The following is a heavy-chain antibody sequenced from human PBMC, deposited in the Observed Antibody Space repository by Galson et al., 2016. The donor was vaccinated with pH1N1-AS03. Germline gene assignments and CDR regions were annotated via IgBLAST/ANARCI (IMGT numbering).Heavy chain of an antibody. CDR3: ARSPRLISVAGTFPSRFDF. J-gene: IGHJ4*02. CDR2: IYPAVST. V-gene: IGHV4-38-2*02. CDR1: GYSITTGHY. D-gene: IGHD6-19*01. Sequence: ETLSLTCTVSGYSITTGHYWGWIRQPPGRGLEWIGSIYPAVSTDDNPSLKSRVAMSVDTSKNQFSLNLSSVTAADTALYYCARSPRLISVAGTFPSRFDFWGQGTLVTVSS.